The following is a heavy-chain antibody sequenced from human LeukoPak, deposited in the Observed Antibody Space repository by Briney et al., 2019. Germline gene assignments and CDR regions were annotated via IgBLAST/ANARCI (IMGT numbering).Heavy chain of an antibody. CDR1: GYMFTSYG. CDR3: AKDPTPLYDFWSGYK. CDR2: ISAYNGNT. D-gene: IGHD3-3*01. V-gene: IGHV1-18*01. Sequence: ASVKVSCKASGYMFTSYGLSWVRQAPGQGLEWMGWISAYNGNTRYAQKFQGRVTMTTDTSTRTAYMEMRSLRSDDTAVYYCAKDPTPLYDFWSGYKWGQGTLVTVSS. J-gene: IGHJ4*02.